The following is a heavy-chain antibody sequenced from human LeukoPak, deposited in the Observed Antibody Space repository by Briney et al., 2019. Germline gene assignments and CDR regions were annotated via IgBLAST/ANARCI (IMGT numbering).Heavy chain of an antibody. CDR3: AEDQQLQPFHY. CDR1: GYTFTGYY. D-gene: IGHD2-2*01. J-gene: IGHJ4*02. Sequence: ASVKVSCKASGYTFTGYYMHWVRQAPGQGLEWMGWINPNSGGTNYAQKFQGRVTMTRDTSISTAYMELSRLRPEDTSVYYCAEDQQLQPFHYWGQGTLVTVSS. CDR2: INPNSGGT. V-gene: IGHV1-2*02.